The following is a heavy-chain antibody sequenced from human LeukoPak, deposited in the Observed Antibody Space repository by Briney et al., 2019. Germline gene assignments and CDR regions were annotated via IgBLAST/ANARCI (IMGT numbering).Heavy chain of an antibody. CDR2: IIPIFGTA. Sequence: ASVKVSCKASGGTFSSYAISWVRQAPGQGLEWMGGIIPIFGTANYAQKFQGRVTITTDESTSTAYMELSSLRSEDTAVYYCARGRSGGVGLASVYYYYMDVWGKGTTVTVSS. V-gene: IGHV1-69*05. CDR1: GGTFSSYA. J-gene: IGHJ6*03. D-gene: IGHD1-14*01. CDR3: ARGRSGGVGLASVYYYYMDV.